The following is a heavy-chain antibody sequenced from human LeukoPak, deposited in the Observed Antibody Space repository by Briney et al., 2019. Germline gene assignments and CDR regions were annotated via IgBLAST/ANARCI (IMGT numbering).Heavy chain of an antibody. V-gene: IGHV4-59*01. CDR3: ARDFYYYDSSGSLWYFDL. CDR1: GDPINSYY. J-gene: IGHJ2*01. CDR2: IYYSGST. D-gene: IGHD3-22*01. Sequence: KSSETLPLTCTVSGDPINSYYWSWIRQPPGKGLEWIGHIYYSGSTNYNPSLKSRVTISIDTSKNQFSLKLSSVTAADTAVYYCARDFYYYDSSGSLWYFDLWGRGTLVTVSS.